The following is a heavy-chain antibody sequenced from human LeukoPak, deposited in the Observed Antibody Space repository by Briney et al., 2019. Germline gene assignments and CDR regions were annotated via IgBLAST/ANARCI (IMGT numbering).Heavy chain of an antibody. CDR3: ASQYEY. V-gene: IGHV5-51*01. Sequence: GESLKISCKGSGYSFATYWIGWVRQMPGKGLEWMGIIYPGDSNTRYNPSFQGQVTISADKSVSTAYLQWSSLKVSDTAMYYCASQYEYWGQGTLVTVSS. CDR2: IYPGDSNT. CDR1: GYSFATYW. J-gene: IGHJ4*02.